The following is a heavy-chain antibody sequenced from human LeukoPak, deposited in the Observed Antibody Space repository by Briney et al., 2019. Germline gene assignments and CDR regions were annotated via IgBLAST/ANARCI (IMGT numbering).Heavy chain of an antibody. Sequence: PSETLSLTCAVYGGSFSGYYWSWVRQAPGKGLEWVSAISGSGGSTYYADSVKGRSTIARNNSKNTLYLQMNSLRAEDTAVYYCAKVALWFGELLLYYYYYMDVWGKGTTVTISS. CDR3: AKVALWFGELLLYYYYYMDV. D-gene: IGHD3-10*01. V-gene: IGHV3-23*01. CDR2: ISGSGGST. J-gene: IGHJ6*03. CDR1: GGSFSGYY.